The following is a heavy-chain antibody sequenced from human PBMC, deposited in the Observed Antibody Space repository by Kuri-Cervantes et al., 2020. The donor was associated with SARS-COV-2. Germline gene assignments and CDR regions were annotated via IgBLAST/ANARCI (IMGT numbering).Heavy chain of an antibody. V-gene: IGHV4-39*01. CDR2: IYYSGST. CDR3: ARLITLSIAARPGEVDP. J-gene: IGHJ5*02. Sequence: WIRQPPGKGLEWIGSIYYSGSTYYNPSLKSRVTISVDTSKNQFSLKLSSVTAADTAVYYCARLITLSIAARPGEVDPWGQGTLVTVSS. D-gene: IGHD6-6*01.